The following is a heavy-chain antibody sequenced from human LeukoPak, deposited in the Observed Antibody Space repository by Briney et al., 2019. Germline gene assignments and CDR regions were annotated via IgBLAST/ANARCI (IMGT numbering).Heavy chain of an antibody. Sequence: GGSLRLSCAASGFTFSSYAMSWVRQAPGKGLEWVSAISGSGGSTYYADSVKGRFTISRDNSKNTLYLQMNSLRAEDTAVYYCAAVRFLEWFPFDYWGQGTLVTVSS. V-gene: IGHV3-23*01. J-gene: IGHJ4*02. D-gene: IGHD3-3*01. CDR3: AAVRFLEWFPFDY. CDR2: ISGSGGST. CDR1: GFTFSSYA.